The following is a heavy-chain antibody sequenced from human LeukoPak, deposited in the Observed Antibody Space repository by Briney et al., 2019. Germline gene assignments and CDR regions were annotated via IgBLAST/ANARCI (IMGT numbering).Heavy chain of an antibody. CDR3: AREYFWSGYYRGGLVYYYYMDV. V-gene: IGHV4-34*01. J-gene: IGHJ6*03. CDR2: INHSGST. Sequence: SETLSLTXAVYGGSFSGYYWSWIRQPPGKGLEWIGEINHSGSTNYNPSLKSRVTISVDTSKNQFSLKLSSVTAADTAVYYCAREYFWSGYYRGGLVYYYYMDVWGKGTTVTVSS. CDR1: GGSFSGYY. D-gene: IGHD3-3*01.